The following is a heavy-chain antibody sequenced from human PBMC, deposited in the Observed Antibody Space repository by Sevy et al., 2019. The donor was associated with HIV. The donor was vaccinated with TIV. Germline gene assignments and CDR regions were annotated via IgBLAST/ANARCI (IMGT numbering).Heavy chain of an antibody. CDR1: GFSFSSYA. D-gene: IGHD4-17*01. V-gene: IGHV3-21*01. CDR2: ISSTPGYI. Sequence: GGSLRLSCAASGFSFSSYAMNWVRLAPGKGLEWVSSISSTPGYIYYADSVKGRFTISRDNAKNSLYLQMNSLRAEDTAVYYCARHTVTTIRGAFDFWGQGTMVPVSS. CDR3: ARHTVTTIRGAFDF. J-gene: IGHJ3*01.